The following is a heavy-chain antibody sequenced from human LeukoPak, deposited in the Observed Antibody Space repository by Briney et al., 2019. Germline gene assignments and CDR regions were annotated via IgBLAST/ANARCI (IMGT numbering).Heavy chain of an antibody. J-gene: IGHJ4*02. D-gene: IGHD1-1*01. CDR2: ISSGGGST. V-gene: IGHV3-23*01. CDR1: GFTFSSYA. CDR3: AIGTTGLDY. Sequence: PGGSLRLSCATSGFTFSSYAMSWVRQAPGKGLEWVSSISSGGGSTYYADSVKGRFTISRDNSKNTLYLQMNSLRAEDTAVYYCAIGTTGLDYWGQGTLVTVSS.